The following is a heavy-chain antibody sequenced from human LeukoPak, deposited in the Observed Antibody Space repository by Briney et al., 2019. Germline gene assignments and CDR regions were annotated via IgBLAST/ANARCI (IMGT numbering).Heavy chain of an antibody. V-gene: IGHV5-51*01. CDR2: IYPGDSDT. CDR3: WRHTNPDPYDYYYYGMAV. Sequence: GESLKISCKGSGYSFTSYWIGWVRQMPGKGLEWMGIIYPGDSDTRYSPSFQGQVTISADKSISTAYLQWSSLKASDTAMYYCWRHTNPDPYDYYYYGMAVFGQGTTVTVS. CDR1: GYSFTSYW. J-gene: IGHJ6*02. D-gene: IGHD1-14*01.